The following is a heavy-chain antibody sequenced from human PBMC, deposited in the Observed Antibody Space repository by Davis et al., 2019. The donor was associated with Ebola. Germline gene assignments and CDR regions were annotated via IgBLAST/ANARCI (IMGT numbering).Heavy chain of an antibody. CDR2: IIPIFDTA. J-gene: IGHJ6*03. CDR1: GGTFSSYA. V-gene: IGHV1-69*13. Sequence: SVKVSCKASGGTFSSYAISWVRQAPGQGLEWVGGIIPIFDTASYAHNFQDRVTITADESRITAYLELSSLRSEDTAVYYCARGVVLRFLEWSSKPHYSHYMDVWGKGTTVTVSS. CDR3: ARGVVLRFLEWSSKPHYSHYMDV. D-gene: IGHD3-3*01.